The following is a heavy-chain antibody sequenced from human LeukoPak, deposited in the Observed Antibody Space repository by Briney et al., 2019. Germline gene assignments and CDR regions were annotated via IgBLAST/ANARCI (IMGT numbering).Heavy chain of an antibody. CDR3: ARGKNWNYANYFDY. CDR2: ISGSGGST. CDR1: GFTFSSYA. J-gene: IGHJ4*02. D-gene: IGHD1-7*01. Sequence: GGSLRLSCAASGFTFSSYAMSWVRQAPGKGLEWVSAISGSGGSTYYADSVKGRFTISRDNSKNTLYLQMNSLRAEDTAVYYCARGKNWNYANYFDYWGQGTLVTVSS. V-gene: IGHV3-23*01.